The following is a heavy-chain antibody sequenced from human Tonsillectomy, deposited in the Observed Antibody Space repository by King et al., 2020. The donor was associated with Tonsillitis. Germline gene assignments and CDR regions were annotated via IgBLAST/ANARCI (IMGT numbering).Heavy chain of an antibody. CDR3: ARAGRVAGTVVFDY. V-gene: IGHV3-53*01. J-gene: IGHJ4*02. CDR2: IYSGGTT. Sequence: DVQLVESGGGLVQPGGSLRLSCAASGFSVSSKCMSWVRQAPGKGLEWDSVIYSGGTTHYADSVKGRFTISRENAKNSLYLQMNSLSAGDTAVYYCARAGRVAGTVVFDYWGQGTLVTVSS. CDR1: GFSVSSKC. D-gene: IGHD6-19*01.